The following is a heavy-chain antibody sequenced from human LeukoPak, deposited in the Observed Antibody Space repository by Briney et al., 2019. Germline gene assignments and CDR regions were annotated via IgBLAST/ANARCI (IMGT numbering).Heavy chain of an antibody. CDR3: AKEAPTYYYGSGSYFDY. J-gene: IGHJ4*02. CDR2: ISGSGGST. Sequence: GRSLRLSCAASGFTFSSYAMSWVRQAPGKGLEWVSVISGSGGSTYYADSVKGRFTISRDNSKNTLYLQMNSLRAEDTAVYYCAKEAPTYYYGSGSYFDYWGQGTLVTVSS. CDR1: GFTFSSYA. D-gene: IGHD3-10*01. V-gene: IGHV3-23*01.